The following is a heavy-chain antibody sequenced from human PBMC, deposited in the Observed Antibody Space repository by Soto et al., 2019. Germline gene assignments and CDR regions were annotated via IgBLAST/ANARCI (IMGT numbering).Heavy chain of an antibody. V-gene: IGHV4-39*01. CDR3: ARRPDFRDHGWFDP. J-gene: IGHJ5*02. Sequence: SETLSLTCTVCGGSIISTFYYGVWLRHPPGRGLEWIANIHYSGETHYSPSLKSRVAISVDTSKSQFSLTLDSVTAADTAVYYCARRPDFRDHGWFDPWGQGILVTVSS. CDR2: IHYSGET. CDR1: GGSIISTFYY. D-gene: IGHD4-17*01.